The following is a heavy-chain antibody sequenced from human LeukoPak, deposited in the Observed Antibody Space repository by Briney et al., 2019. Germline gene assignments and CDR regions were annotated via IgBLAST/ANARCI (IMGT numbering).Heavy chain of an antibody. CDR1: GFTFSSYS. CDR2: ISSSSSYI. D-gene: IGHD3-10*01. V-gene: IGHV3-21*01. Sequence: PGGSLRLSCAASGFTFSSYSMNWVRQAPGKGLEWVSSISSSSSYIYYADSVKGRFTISRDNAKNSLYLQMNSLRAEDTAVYYCAKDTYYYGSGSYSYNWFDPWGQGTLVTVSS. CDR3: AKDTYYYGSGSYSYNWFDP. J-gene: IGHJ5*02.